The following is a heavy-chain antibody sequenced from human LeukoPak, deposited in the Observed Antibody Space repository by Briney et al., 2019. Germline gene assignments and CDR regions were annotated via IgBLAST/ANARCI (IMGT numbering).Heavy chain of an antibody. CDR2: INSNGGNT. D-gene: IGHD3-22*01. Sequence: GGSLRLSCAASGFTFSSYAMSWVRQAPGKGLEWVSAINSNGGNTYYADSVKGRFTISRDNSKNKLYLQMNSLRDEDTAVYYCAKGPIVVMTDWGQGTLVTVSS. J-gene: IGHJ4*02. CDR3: AKGPIVVMTD. CDR1: GFTFSSYA. V-gene: IGHV3-23*01.